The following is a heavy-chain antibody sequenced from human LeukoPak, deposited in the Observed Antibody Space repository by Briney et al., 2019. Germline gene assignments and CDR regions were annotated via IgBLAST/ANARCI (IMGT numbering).Heavy chain of an antibody. CDR1: GFTFSSYW. CDR3: ASGLYGSGSYLGY. D-gene: IGHD3-10*01. V-gene: IGHV3-7*01. J-gene: IGHJ4*02. Sequence: GGSLRLSCAASGFTFSSYWMSWVRQAPGKGLEWVANIKQDGSEKYYVDSVKGRFTISRDNAKNSLYLQMNSLRAEDTAVYYCASGLYGSGSYLGYWGQGTLVTVSS. CDR2: IKQDGSEK.